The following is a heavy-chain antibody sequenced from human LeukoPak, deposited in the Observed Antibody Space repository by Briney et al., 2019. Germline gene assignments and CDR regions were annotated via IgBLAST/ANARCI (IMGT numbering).Heavy chain of an antibody. D-gene: IGHD3-10*01. CDR2: FDPEDGET. CDR1: GYTLTELS. Sequence: GASVKVSCKVSGYTLTELSMHWVRQAPGKGLEWMGGFDPEDGETIYAQKFQGRVTMPEDTSTDTAYMELSSLRSEDTAVYYCATRIWFGEFSNAFDIWGQGTMVTVSS. CDR3: ATRIWFGEFSNAFDI. J-gene: IGHJ3*02. V-gene: IGHV1-24*01.